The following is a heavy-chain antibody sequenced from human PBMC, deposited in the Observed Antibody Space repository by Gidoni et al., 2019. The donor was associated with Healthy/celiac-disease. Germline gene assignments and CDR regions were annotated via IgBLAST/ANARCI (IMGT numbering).Heavy chain of an antibody. Sequence: QVQLVQSGAEVKKPGASVKVSCKASGYTFTSYYMHWVRQAPGQGLEWMGIINPSGGSTSYAQKFQGRVTMTRDTSTSTVYMELSSLRSEDTAVYYCARDTVVVPAAMYPYYYGMDVWGQGTTVTVSS. D-gene: IGHD2-2*01. CDR1: GYTFTSYY. CDR3: ARDTVVVPAAMYPYYYGMDV. J-gene: IGHJ6*02. CDR2: INPSGGST. V-gene: IGHV1-46*01.